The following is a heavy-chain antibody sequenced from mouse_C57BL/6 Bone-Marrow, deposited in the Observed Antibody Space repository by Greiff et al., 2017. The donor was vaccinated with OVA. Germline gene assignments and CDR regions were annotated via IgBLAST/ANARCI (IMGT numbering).Heavy chain of an antibody. D-gene: IGHD1-1*01. CDR3: AREKSDGSSSGYFGG. V-gene: IGHV1-4*01. CDR2: INPSSGYT. Sequence: QVQLQQSGADLARPGASVKMSCKASGYSFTSYTMHWVKQRPGQGLEWIGYINPSSGYTKYNQKFKDKATLTADKSSSTAYMQLSSLTSEDSAVYECAREKSDGSSSGYFGGWGTGTTVTVAS. J-gene: IGHJ1*03. CDR1: GYSFTSYT.